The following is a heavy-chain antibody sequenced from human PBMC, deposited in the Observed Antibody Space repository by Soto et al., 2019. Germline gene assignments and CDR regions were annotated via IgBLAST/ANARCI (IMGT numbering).Heavy chain of an antibody. J-gene: IGHJ4*02. V-gene: IGHV4-39*01. CDR1: GGSIRSSTYY. Sequence: SETLSLTCTVSGGSIRSSTYYWGWIRQPPGKGLEWIGSIYYSGSTHYNPSLKSRVTMSVDTSTNQFSLKLTSVTAADTAVYYCARHYSSGWDYFDYWGQGTLVTVSS. D-gene: IGHD6-19*01. CDR3: ARHYSSGWDYFDY. CDR2: IYYSGST.